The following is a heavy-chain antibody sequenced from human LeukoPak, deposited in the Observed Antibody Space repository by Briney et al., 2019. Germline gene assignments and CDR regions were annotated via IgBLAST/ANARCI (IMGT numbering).Heavy chain of an antibody. V-gene: IGHV3-53*01. Sequence: GGSLRLSCAASGFTVSSNYMSWVRQAPGKGLEWVSVIYSGGSTYYADSVKGRFTISRDNSKNTLYLQMNSLRAEDTAVYHCARAYYDFWSGYPYFDYWGQGTLVTVSS. D-gene: IGHD3-3*01. CDR1: GFTVSSNY. CDR2: IYSGGST. J-gene: IGHJ4*02. CDR3: ARAYYDFWSGYPYFDY.